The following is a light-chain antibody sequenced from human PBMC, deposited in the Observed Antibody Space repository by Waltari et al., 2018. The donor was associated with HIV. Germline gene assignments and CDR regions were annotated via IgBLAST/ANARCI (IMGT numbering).Light chain of an antibody. J-gene: IGKJ2*03. CDR1: QSVGTY. CDR3: QQRTNWPPYS. Sequence: EIVLTQSPATLSLSPGERATLSCRASQSVGTYLAWYQQKPGQAPRLLIYDASNRATGIPARFIGSGSRTDFTLTISSLEPEDFAVYYCQQRTNWPPYSFGQGTKLEIK. CDR2: DAS. V-gene: IGKV3-11*01.